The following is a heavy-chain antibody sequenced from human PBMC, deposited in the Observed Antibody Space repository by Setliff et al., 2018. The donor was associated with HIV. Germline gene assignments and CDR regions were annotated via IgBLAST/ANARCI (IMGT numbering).Heavy chain of an antibody. CDR1: GGTFSSYA. J-gene: IGHJ3*02. Sequence: ASVKVSCKPSGGTFSSYAITWVRQAPGQGLEWMGGIIPILGVANYAQKFQGRVTITADKSTTTAYMELSSLRSEDTAVYYCARSKTFYDFWGGYYTHGAFKIWGLGTMVTVSS. CDR3: ARSKTFYDFWGGYYTHGAFKI. V-gene: IGHV1-69*10. CDR2: IIPILGVA. D-gene: IGHD3-3*01.